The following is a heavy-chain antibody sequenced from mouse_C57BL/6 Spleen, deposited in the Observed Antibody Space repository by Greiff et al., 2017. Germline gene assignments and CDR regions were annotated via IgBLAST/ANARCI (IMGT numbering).Heavy chain of an antibody. D-gene: IGHD3-1*01. V-gene: IGHV1-42*01. Sequence: VQLQQSGPELVKPGASVKISCKASGYSFTGYYMNWVKQSPEKSLEWIGEINPSTGGTTYNQKFKAKATLTVDKSSSTAYMQLKSLTSEDSAVYYCASPQVYYAMDYWGQGTSVTVSS. CDR2: INPSTGGT. J-gene: IGHJ4*01. CDR3: ASPQVYYAMDY. CDR1: GYSFTGYY.